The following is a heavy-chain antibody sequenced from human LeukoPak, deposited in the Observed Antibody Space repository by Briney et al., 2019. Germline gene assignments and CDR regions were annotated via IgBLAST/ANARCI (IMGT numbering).Heavy chain of an antibody. Sequence: SETLSLTCTVSGGSIRSYYWSWIRQPPGKGLEWIGSIYYSGSTYYNPSLKSRVTTSVDTSKNQFSLKLSSVTAADTAVYYCARGGGSISGSRYPDYWGQGTLVTVSS. V-gene: IGHV4-39*07. CDR3: ARGGGSISGSRYPDY. CDR1: GGSIRSYY. D-gene: IGHD1-26*01. J-gene: IGHJ4*02. CDR2: IYYSGST.